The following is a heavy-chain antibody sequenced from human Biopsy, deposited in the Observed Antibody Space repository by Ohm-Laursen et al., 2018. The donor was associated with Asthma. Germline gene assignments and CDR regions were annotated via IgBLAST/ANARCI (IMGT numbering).Heavy chain of an antibody. CDR3: AKSADYYDNTDYLDF. J-gene: IGHJ4*01. Sequence: SLRLSCSASGFSFDDCAMHWVRQAPGKGLEWVSSISWNSGNIDYADSVKGRFTISRDNAKNSLYLQMQSLRPEDTAFYYCAKSADYYDNTDYLDFWGRGTLVTVSS. D-gene: IGHD3-22*01. CDR2: ISWNSGNI. V-gene: IGHV3-9*01. CDR1: GFSFDDCA.